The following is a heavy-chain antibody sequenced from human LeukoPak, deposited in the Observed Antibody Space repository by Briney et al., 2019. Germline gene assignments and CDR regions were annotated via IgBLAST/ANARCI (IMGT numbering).Heavy chain of an antibody. D-gene: IGHD3-22*01. CDR1: GLTFADYA. Sequence: PGGSLRLSCTTSGLTFADYAMTWVRKAPGKGLEWVTFIRNKANGGTTEYAASVKGRFTISRDDYKTIAYLQMNSLKTEDTAVYYCTTGSYHESSGYRFDYWGQGTLVTVSS. CDR2: IRNKANGGTT. V-gene: IGHV3-49*04. CDR3: TTGSYHESSGYRFDY. J-gene: IGHJ4*02.